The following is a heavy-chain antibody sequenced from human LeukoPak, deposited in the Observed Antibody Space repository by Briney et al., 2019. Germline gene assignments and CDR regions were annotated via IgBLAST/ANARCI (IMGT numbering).Heavy chain of an antibody. V-gene: IGHV3-23*01. CDR3: AGCQVTRFGYYYMDV. CDR1: GFTFSSYA. CDR2: ISGSGGST. D-gene: IGHD4-23*01. Sequence: GGSLRLSCAASGFTFSSYAMSWVRQAPGKGLEWVSAISGSGGSTYYADSVKGRFTISRDNSKNTLYLQMNSLRAEDTAVYYCAGCQVTRFGYYYMDVWGKGTTVTVSS. J-gene: IGHJ6*03.